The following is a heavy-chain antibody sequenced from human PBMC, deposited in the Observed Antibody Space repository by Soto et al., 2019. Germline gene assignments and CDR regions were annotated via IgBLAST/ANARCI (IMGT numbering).Heavy chain of an antibody. D-gene: IGHD1-26*01. CDR1: GYTFTGYY. CDR2: ISPQTGGT. J-gene: IGHJ4*02. CDR3: GRGRSGELVIFY. V-gene: IGHV1-2*02. Sequence: VSVKVSCKGSGYTFTGYYIHWVRQTPGQGPEWMGEISPQTGGTKYAQKYQGRVTMTRDTSITTVYMELSNLSPDDTAVYYCGRGRSGELVIFYWGQGTLVTVSS.